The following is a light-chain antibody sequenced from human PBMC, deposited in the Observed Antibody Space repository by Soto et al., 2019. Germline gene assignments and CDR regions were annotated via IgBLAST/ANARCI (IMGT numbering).Light chain of an antibody. J-gene: IGLJ2*01. V-gene: IGLV1-40*01. CDR3: AAWDDLLNCHVV. Sequence: QSVLTQPPSVSGAPGQRVTISCTGSRSNIGTGYDVHWYQQLPGTAPKLLIYGNSNRPSGVPDRFSGSKSGTSASLAISGLQSEDEADYYCAAWDDLLNCHVVFGAGTQLTVL. CDR2: GNS. CDR1: RSNIGTGYD.